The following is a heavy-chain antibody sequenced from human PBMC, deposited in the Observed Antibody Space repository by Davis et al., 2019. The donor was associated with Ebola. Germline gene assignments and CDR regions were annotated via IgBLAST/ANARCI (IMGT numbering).Heavy chain of an antibody. D-gene: IGHD5-12*01. CDR2: IYPGDSDT. Sequence: GESLKISCKGSGYRFTNYWIGWVRQTPGKGLEWMGIIYPGDSDTRYRPSFQGQVTISADKSISSAYLQWSSLKASDIAMYYCARVEAYSGYVGPDYWGQGTLVTVSS. CDR1: GYRFTNYW. J-gene: IGHJ4*02. CDR3: ARVEAYSGYVGPDY. V-gene: IGHV5-51*01.